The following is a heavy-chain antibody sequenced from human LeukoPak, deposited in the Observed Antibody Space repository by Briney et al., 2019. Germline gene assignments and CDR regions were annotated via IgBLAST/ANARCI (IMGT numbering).Heavy chain of an antibody. V-gene: IGHV4-39*07. CDR3: ASGQFSYAHDY. Sequence: TSETLSLTCTVSGGSISSSSYYWGWIRQPPGKGLEWIGSIYYSGSTYYNPSLKSRVTISVDTSKNQFSLKLSSVTAADTAVYYCASGQFSYAHDYWGQGTLVTVSS. CDR1: GGSISSSSYY. CDR2: IYYSGST. J-gene: IGHJ4*02. D-gene: IGHD2-2*01.